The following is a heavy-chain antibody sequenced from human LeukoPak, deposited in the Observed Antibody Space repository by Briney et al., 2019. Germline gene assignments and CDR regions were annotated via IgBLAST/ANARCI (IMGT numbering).Heavy chain of an antibody. Sequence: ASVKVSCKASGYTFTTYYMHWVRQAPGQGLEWMGWISGYNGNTNSAQKLQGRVTMTTDTSTSTAYMELRSLGSDATAVYYCARDDPILGGDFDYWGQGTLVTVSS. CDR2: ISGYNGNT. D-gene: IGHD1-26*01. V-gene: IGHV1-18*04. CDR1: GYTFTTYY. J-gene: IGHJ4*02. CDR3: ARDDPILGGDFDY.